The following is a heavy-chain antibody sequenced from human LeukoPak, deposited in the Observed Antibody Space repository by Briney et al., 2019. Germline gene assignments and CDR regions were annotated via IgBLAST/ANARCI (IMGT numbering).Heavy chain of an antibody. CDR2: INPSGGST. Sequence: ASVKVSCKASGYTFTSYYMHWVRQAPGQGLEWMGIINPSGGSTSYAQKFQGRVTITADESTSTAYMELSSLRSEDTAVYYCARDTYYDFWSGYLYYYYYGMDVWGQGTTVTVSS. V-gene: IGHV1-46*01. J-gene: IGHJ6*02. CDR3: ARDTYYDFWSGYLYYYYYGMDV. D-gene: IGHD3-3*01. CDR1: GYTFTSYY.